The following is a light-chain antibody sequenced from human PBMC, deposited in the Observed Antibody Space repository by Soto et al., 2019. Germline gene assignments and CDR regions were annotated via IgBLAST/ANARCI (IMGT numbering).Light chain of an antibody. J-gene: IGLJ1*01. Sequence: QSVLTQPPSVSAAPGQRVTISCSGSNSNIGNNYVSWYQQLPGTAPKLLIYDNNKRPPGIPDRFSGSKSGTSATLDITGLQTGDEADYYRGTRDSSRIGYVFGTGTKVTVL. CDR1: NSNIGNNY. V-gene: IGLV1-51*01. CDR3: GTRDSSRIGYV. CDR2: DNN.